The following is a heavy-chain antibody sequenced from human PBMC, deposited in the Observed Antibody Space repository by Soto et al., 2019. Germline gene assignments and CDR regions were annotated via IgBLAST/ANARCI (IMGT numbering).Heavy chain of an antibody. Sequence: GASGKVSCKASRYNFTSYGISWVRQAPGQGREWMGWISAYNGNTNYAQKLQGRVTMTTDTSTSTAYMELRSLRSDDTAVYYCAREMVRGVIISYYGMDVWGQGTTVTISS. CDR3: AREMVRGVIISYYGMDV. D-gene: IGHD3-10*01. V-gene: IGHV1-18*01. J-gene: IGHJ6*02. CDR2: ISAYNGNT. CDR1: RYNFTSYG.